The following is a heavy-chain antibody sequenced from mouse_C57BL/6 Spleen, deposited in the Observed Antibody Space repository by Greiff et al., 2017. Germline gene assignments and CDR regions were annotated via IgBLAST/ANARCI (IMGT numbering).Heavy chain of an antibody. CDR1: GFSLTSYG. CDR3: ARSTVVADYYAMDY. V-gene: IGHV2-6*03. J-gene: IGHJ4*01. CDR2: IWSDGST. Sequence: QVQLQQSGPGLVAPSQSLSITCTVSGFSLTSYGVHWVRQPPGKGLEWLVVIWSDGSTTYNSALKSRLSISKDNSKSQVFLKMNSLQTDDTAMYYCARSTVVADYYAMDYWGQGTSVTVSS. D-gene: IGHD1-1*01.